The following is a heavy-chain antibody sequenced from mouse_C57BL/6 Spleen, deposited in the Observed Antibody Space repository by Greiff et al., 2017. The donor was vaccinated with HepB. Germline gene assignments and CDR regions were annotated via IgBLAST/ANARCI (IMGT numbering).Heavy chain of an antibody. D-gene: IGHD1-1*01. J-gene: IGHJ4*01. V-gene: IGHV1-55*01. CDR3: ARRLRYYAMDY. CDR2: IYPGSGST. CDR1: GYTFTSYW. Sequence: VKLQQPGAELVKPGASVKMSCKASGYTFTSYWITWVKQRPGQGLEWIGDIYPGSGSTNYNEKFKSKATLTVDTSSSTAYMQLSSLTSEDSAVYYCARRLRYYAMDYWGQGTSVTVSS.